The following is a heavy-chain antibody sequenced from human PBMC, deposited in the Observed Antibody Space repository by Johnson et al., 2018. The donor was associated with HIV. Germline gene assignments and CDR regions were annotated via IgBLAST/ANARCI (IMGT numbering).Heavy chain of an antibody. Sequence: QVQLVESGGGVVQPGRSLRLSCAASGFTLRSYGMHWVRQAPGKGLEWVAVISYDGSKKYYADCVKGRFTISRDNSKNTLYLQMNSLRAEDTAVYYCASRGGLVIINAFDIWGQGTMVTVSS. CDR1: GFTLRSYG. J-gene: IGHJ3*02. CDR2: ISYDGSKK. V-gene: IGHV3-30*03. D-gene: IGHD3/OR15-3a*01. CDR3: ASRGGLVIINAFDI.